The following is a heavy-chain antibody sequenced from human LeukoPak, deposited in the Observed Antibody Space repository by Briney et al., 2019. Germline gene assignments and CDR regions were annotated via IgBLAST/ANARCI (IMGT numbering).Heavy chain of an antibody. V-gene: IGHV3-23*01. CDR2: ISGSGDAT. CDR1: GFTFSSYA. D-gene: IGHD6-19*01. Sequence: PGGSLRLSCAASGFTFSSYAMSWVRQAPGQGLEWVSLISGSGDATHYVDSVRGRFTISRDNSKNTLYLQMNSLRADDTAVYYCAKDPDSSGWYGGLPADYWGQGTLVTVSS. J-gene: IGHJ4*02. CDR3: AKDPDSSGWYGGLPADY.